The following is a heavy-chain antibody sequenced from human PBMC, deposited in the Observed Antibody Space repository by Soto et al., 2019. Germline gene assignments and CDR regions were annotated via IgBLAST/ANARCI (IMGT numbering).Heavy chain of an antibody. V-gene: IGHV3-48*02. Sequence: PGVSLRLSCAASGYTFSEYSMNWVRQAPGKGLEWVSYFGTSRKYIFYADSVRGRFTISRDDAKNSLYLQLNSLRDEDTAVYYCVRARDWAFDIWGQGTMVTVSS. CDR2: FGTSRKYI. CDR1: GYTFSEYS. CDR3: VRARDWAFDI. J-gene: IGHJ3*02. D-gene: IGHD3-9*01.